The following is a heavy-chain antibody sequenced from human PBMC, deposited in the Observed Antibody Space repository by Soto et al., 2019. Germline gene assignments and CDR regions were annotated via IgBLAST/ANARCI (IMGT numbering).Heavy chain of an antibody. CDR2: IYYRGST. V-gene: IGHV4-30-4*01. CDR3: ARAQGGGGAMVHNS. D-gene: IGHD5-18*01. Sequence: QVQLQESGPGLVKPSQTLSLTCTVSGGSISSGDYYWSWIRQPPGKGLEWIGYIYYRGSTYYNPSLKSRVTISVDTSKNHFSLKLSSLTAADTPLYYCARAQGGGGAMVHNSWCQGTLVTVSS. J-gene: IGHJ5*02. CDR1: GGSISSGDYY.